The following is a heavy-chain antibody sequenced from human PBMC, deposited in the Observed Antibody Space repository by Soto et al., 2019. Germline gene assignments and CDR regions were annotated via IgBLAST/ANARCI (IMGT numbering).Heavy chain of an antibody. J-gene: IGHJ5*02. CDR3: VRRHVSATGIDWFDP. CDR1: GYTFTSYG. D-gene: IGHD6-13*01. V-gene: IGHV1-3*01. CDR2: INAANGDT. Sequence: ASVKVSCKASGYTFTSYGIHWVRQAPGQRLEWMGWINAANGDTKYSPKFQGRVTITRDTSASTAYMELSSLRSEDTAVYYCVRRHVSATGIDWFDPWGQGTPVTVSS.